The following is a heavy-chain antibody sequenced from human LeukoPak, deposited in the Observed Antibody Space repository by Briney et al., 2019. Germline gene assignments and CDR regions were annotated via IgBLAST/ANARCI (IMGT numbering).Heavy chain of an antibody. D-gene: IGHD2-15*01. Sequence: SVKVSCKASGGTFSSYAISWVRQAPGQGLEWMGRIIPILGIANYAQKFQGRVTITADKSTSTAYVELSSLRSEDTAVYYCARMGYCSGGSCGGGDYWGQGTLVTVSS. CDR1: GGTFSSYA. J-gene: IGHJ4*02. CDR2: IIPILGIA. V-gene: IGHV1-69*04. CDR3: ARMGYCSGGSCGGGDY.